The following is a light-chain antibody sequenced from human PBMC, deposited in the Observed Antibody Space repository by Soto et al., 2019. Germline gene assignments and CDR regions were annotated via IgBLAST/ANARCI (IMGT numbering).Light chain of an antibody. J-gene: IGKJ1*01. CDR2: DAS. CDR1: QSVSNY. V-gene: IGKV3-11*01. CDR3: QQRTHWPPWT. Sequence: EIVLPQSPATLSLSPGDRATLSCRASQSVSNYLAWYQQKPGQAPRLLIYDASNRATGIPARFSGSGSGTDFTLTISSLEPEDFAVYYCQQRTHWPPWTFGQGTKVEIK.